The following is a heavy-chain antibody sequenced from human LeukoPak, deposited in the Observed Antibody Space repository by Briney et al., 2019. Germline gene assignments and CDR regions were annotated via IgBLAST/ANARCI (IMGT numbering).Heavy chain of an antibody. Sequence: GGSLRLSCVASGFTFGSYAMSWVRQAPGKGLEWVSLISGNGVGTDYADSVKGRFTISRDNSKNTLYLQMNSLRAEDTAVYYCAFRGKVTVTTKGALDFWGQGTMVTASS. D-gene: IGHD4-17*01. J-gene: IGHJ3*01. CDR2: ISGNGVGT. CDR3: AFRGKVTVTTKGALDF. V-gene: IGHV3-23*01. CDR1: GFTFGSYA.